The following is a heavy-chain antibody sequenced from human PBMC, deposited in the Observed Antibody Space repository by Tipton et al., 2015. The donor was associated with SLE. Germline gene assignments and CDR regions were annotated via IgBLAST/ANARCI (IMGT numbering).Heavy chain of an antibody. D-gene: IGHD5-12*01. CDR3: ARVGTGYARPRAWYFDL. CDR1: GGSISSHY. Sequence: TLSLTCTVSGGSISSHYWNWIRQPPGKGLEWIGYIYYSGSTNYNTSLKSRVTISVDTSKNQFSLKLNSVTAADTAVYYCARVGTGYARPRAWYFDLWGRGTLVAVPS. CDR2: IYYSGST. V-gene: IGHV4-59*11. J-gene: IGHJ2*01.